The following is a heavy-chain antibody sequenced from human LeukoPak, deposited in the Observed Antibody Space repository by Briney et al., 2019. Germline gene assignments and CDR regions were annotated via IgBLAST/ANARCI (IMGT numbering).Heavy chain of an antibody. D-gene: IGHD2-15*01. CDR1: GYTFTSYY. J-gene: IGHJ4*02. Sequence: ASVKVSCKASGYTFTSYYMHWVRQAPGQGLEWMGWINPNSGGTNYAQKFQGRVTMTRDTSISTAYIELSRLRSDDTAVYYCARDRRGISGIARYWGQGTLVTAPS. V-gene: IGHV1-2*02. CDR2: INPNSGGT. CDR3: ARDRRGISGIARY.